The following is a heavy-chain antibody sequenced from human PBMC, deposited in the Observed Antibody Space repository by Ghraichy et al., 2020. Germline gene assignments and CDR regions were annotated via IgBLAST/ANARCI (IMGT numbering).Heavy chain of an antibody. J-gene: IGHJ5*02. D-gene: IGHD3-9*01. Sequence: ASVKVSCKASGYTFTNYAIHWVRQAPGQRLEWMGWINAGNGNTRYSQKFQGRVTVTRYTSASTAYMELSSLRPEDTAVYYCARAPYDFLTGFSYNWFGPWGQGTLVTVSS. V-gene: IGHV1-3*01. CDR2: INAGNGNT. CDR1: GYTFTNYA. CDR3: ARAPYDFLTGFSYNWFGP.